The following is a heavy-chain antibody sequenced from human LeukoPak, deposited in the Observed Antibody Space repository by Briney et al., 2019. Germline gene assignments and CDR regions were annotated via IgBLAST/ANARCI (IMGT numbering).Heavy chain of an antibody. CDR3: ARDRGRRYQPHWGAFDY. V-gene: IGHV3-33*01. Sequence: PGGSLRLPCAASGFTFSSYGMHWVRNAPGKGLECVAVIWYDGSNKYYADSVKGRFTISRDNSKNTLYLQMNSLRAEDTAVYYCARDRGRRYQPHWGAFDYWGQGTLVTVSS. CDR1: GFTFSSYG. D-gene: IGHD2-2*01. J-gene: IGHJ4*02. CDR2: IWYDGSNK.